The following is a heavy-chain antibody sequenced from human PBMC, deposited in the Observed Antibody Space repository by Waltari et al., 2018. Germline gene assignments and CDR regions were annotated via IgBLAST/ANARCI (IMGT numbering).Heavy chain of an antibody. CDR2: ISAGGGAT. J-gene: IGHJ6*02. Sequence: EVRLVESGGGLVQPGGSLRLPCATSGFPFSRSAMRWVRQAPGKGLEWVSSISAGGGATYYADSVKGRFTISRDISKNTLCLQVNSLRADDTAVYYCTKRGDYYYYGMAVWGQGTTVTVSS. CDR3: TKRGDYYYYGMAV. V-gene: IGHV3-23*04. CDR1: GFPFSRSA.